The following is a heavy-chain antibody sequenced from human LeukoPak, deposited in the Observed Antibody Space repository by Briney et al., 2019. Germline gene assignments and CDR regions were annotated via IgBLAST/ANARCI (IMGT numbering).Heavy chain of an antibody. CDR2: IKQDGSEK. J-gene: IGHJ4*02. CDR3: AREKYSSIDY. Sequence: GGSLRLSCAASGFTFSSYWMSWVRQAPGKGREGVANIKQDGSEKDYVDSVKGRFTVSRDNAKNSLYLQMNSLRAEDTAVYYCAREKYSSIDYWGQGTLVTVSS. V-gene: IGHV3-7*01. CDR1: GFTFSSYW. D-gene: IGHD6-13*01.